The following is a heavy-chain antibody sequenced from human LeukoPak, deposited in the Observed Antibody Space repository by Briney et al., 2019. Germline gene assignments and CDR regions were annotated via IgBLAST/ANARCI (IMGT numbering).Heavy chain of an antibody. V-gene: IGHV1-2*02. CDR2: INPNSGGT. CDR1: GYTFTSYY. J-gene: IGHJ5*02. D-gene: IGHD2-2*01. CDR3: AREDGCSSTSCYVGIIGWFDP. Sequence: GASVEVSCKASGYTFTSYYMHWVRQAPGQGLEWMGWINPNSGGTNYAQKFQGRVTMTRDTSISTAYMELSRLRSDDTAVYYCAREDGCSSTSCYVGIIGWFDPWGQGTLVTVSS.